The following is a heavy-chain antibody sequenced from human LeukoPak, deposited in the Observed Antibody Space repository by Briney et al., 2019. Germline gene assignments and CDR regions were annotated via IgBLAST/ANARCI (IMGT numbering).Heavy chain of an antibody. D-gene: IGHD2-2*01. CDR3: RGCSSTSCYDY. J-gene: IGHJ4*02. CDR2: IGGTGDNI. V-gene: IGHV3-21*04. Sequence: GGSLRLSCAASGFAFSTYVMNWVRQAPGKGLEWVSTIGGTGDNIYYADSVKGRFTISRDNAKNSLFLQMNSLRAEDTAVYYCRGCSSTSCYDYWGQGTLVTVSS. CDR1: GFAFSTYV.